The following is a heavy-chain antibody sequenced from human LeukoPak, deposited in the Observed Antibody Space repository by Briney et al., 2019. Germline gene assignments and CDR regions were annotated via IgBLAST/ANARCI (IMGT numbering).Heavy chain of an antibody. Sequence: PSETLSLTCTVSGGSISSYYWSWIRQPPGKGLEGIGYFFYSWGTNSNPSLKSRVTRSVVSSKTRFSLSESSLPPAAPAWYYSGSTNYNPSLKSRVTISVDTSKNQFSLKLSSVTAADTAVYYCAATHPYYYDSSGYLGYWGQGTLVTVSS. J-gene: IGHJ4*02. CDR2: FFYSWGT. D-gene: IGHD3-10*01. CDR1: GGSISSYY. CDR3: GSTNYNPSLKSRVTISVDTSKNQFSLKLSSVTAADTAVYYCAATHPYYYDSSGYLGY. V-gene: IGHV4-59*01.